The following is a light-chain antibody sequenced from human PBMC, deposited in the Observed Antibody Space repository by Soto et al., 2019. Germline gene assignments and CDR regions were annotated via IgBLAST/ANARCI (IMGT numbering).Light chain of an antibody. CDR1: SSNIGNSY. CDR2: DNN. CDR3: GTWDSSLSAWV. J-gene: IGLJ3*02. V-gene: IGLV1-51*01. Sequence: QSVLTQPPSVSAAPGQKVTISCSGSSSNIGNSYVSWYQQLPGTAPKLLIYDNNKRPSGIPDRFSGSKSGTSATLGITGLQTGDEGDYYCGTWDSSLSAWVFGGGTKLTVL.